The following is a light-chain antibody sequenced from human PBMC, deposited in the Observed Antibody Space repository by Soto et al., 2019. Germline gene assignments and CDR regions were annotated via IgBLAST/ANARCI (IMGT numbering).Light chain of an antibody. CDR2: GAS. J-gene: IGKJ2*01. V-gene: IGKV3-20*01. Sequence: DIVLTQSPGTLSLSPGERATLSCRASQSVSSSYLAWYQQKPGQAPRLLIYGASSRATGIPDRFSGSGSGTDFILTISRLEPEDFAVYYCQQYGSSPRTFGQGTKLEIK. CDR1: QSVSSSY. CDR3: QQYGSSPRT.